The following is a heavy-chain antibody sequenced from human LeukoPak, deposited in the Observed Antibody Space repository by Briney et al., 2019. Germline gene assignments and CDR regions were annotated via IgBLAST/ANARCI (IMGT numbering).Heavy chain of an antibody. CDR2: INSDGSST. V-gene: IGHV3-74*01. D-gene: IGHD3-22*01. J-gene: IGHJ4*02. CDR3: TRSGYRHPYHFDS. CDR1: GFTFSSYW. Sequence: GGSLRLSCAASGFTFSSYWMHWVRQAPGKGLVWVSRINSDGSSTSYADSVKGRFTISRDSSKNTLSLQMNNLRAEDTAIYYCTRSGYRHPYHFDSWGQGTLVIVSS.